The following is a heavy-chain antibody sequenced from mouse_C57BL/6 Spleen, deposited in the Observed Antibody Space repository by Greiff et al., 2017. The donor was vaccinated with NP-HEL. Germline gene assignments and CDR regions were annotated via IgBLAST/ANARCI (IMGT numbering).Heavy chain of an antibody. CDR2: INPNNGGT. Sequence: VQLQQSGPELVKPGASVKISCKASGYTFTDYYMNWVKQSHGKSLEWIGDINPNNGGTSYNQKFKGKATFTVDKSSSTAYMELRSLTSEDSAVYYCARNDYDEGSWYFDVWGTGTTVTVSS. V-gene: IGHV1-26*01. CDR1: GYTFTDYY. D-gene: IGHD2-4*01. CDR3: ARNDYDEGSWYFDV. J-gene: IGHJ1*03.